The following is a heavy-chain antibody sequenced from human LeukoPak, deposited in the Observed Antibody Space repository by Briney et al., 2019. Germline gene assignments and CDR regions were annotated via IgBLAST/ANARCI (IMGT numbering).Heavy chain of an antibody. CDR2: MNPNSGNT. V-gene: IGHV1-8*03. CDR3: SSRDCSGGTCRTRLFHY. D-gene: IGHD2-15*01. Sequence: ASVKVSCKASGYTFTSYDINWVRQATGQGLEWMGWMNPNSGNTGYAQKVQGRVTITRNTSISTAYLELSSLRAEDTAVYYCSSRDCSGGTCRTRLFHYWRQGTLVTVSS. J-gene: IGHJ4*02. CDR1: GYTFTSYD.